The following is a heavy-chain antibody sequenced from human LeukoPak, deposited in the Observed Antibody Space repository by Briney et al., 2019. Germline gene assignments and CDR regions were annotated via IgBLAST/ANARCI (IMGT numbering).Heavy chain of an antibody. CDR2: ISAYNGNT. D-gene: IGHD2-2*02. V-gene: IGHV1-18*01. CDR1: GYTFTSYG. Sequence: ASVKVSCKASGYTFTSYGISWVRQAPGQGLEWMGWISAYNGNTNYAQKLQGRVTMTTDTSTSTAYMELRSLRSDDTAVYYCARSHFRPRVPAAIAVVGWFDPWGQGTLVTVSS. J-gene: IGHJ5*02. CDR3: ARSHFRPRVPAAIAVVGWFDP.